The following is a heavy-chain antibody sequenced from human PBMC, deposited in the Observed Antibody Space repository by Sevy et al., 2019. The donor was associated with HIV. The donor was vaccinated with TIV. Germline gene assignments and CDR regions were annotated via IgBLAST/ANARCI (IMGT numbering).Heavy chain of an antibody. Sequence: GGSLRLSCAASGFTFSSYAMSWVRQAPGKGLERVSAISGSGGSTYYADSVKGRFTISRDNSKNTLYLQMNSLRAEDTAVYYCAKGEGYDYVWGSYRYPDLFDYWSQGTLVTVSS. CDR1: GFTFSSYA. CDR2: ISGSGGST. D-gene: IGHD3-16*02. CDR3: AKGEGYDYVWGSYRYPDLFDY. J-gene: IGHJ4*02. V-gene: IGHV3-23*01.